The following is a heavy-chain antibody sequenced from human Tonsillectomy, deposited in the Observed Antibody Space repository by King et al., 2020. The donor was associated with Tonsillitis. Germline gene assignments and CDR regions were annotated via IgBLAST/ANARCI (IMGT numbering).Heavy chain of an antibody. Sequence: VQLVESGGGLVQPGGSLRLSCAASGFTFISYAMSWVRQAPGKGLEWVSAISGSGGSTYCAGSVKGRFTISRDNSKNTLYLQMNSRRAEDTAVYYCAKLRSRIAVAGPNDYWGQGTLVTVSS. J-gene: IGHJ4*02. CDR3: AKLRSRIAVAGPNDY. CDR1: GFTFISYA. D-gene: IGHD6-19*01. V-gene: IGHV3-23*04. CDR2: ISGSGGST.